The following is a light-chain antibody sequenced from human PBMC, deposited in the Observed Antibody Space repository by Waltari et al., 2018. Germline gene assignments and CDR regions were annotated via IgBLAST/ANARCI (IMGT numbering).Light chain of an antibody. CDR3: SSYTSSSTVV. Sequence: QSALTQPASLSRSPGQSITLSRTGTSSDVGGYNYVSWYQQHPGKAPKLMIYEVSNRHSGVSNRFSGSKSGNTASLTTSRLQAEEEADYYCSSYTSSSTVVFGGGTKLTVL. J-gene: IGLJ2*01. V-gene: IGLV2-14*01. CDR2: EVS. CDR1: SSDVGGYNY.